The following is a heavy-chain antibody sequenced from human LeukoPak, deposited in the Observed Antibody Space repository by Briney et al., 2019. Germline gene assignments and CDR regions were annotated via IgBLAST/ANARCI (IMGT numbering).Heavy chain of an antibody. Sequence: GGSLRLSCAASGFSLSDHFVDWVRQAPGKGLEWVGRSRNKARSYTTEYAAAVKGRFTISRDDSQNSLYLQMNSLRAEDTAVYYCARDSGYGSVPYYFDYWGLGTLVTVSS. V-gene: IGHV3-72*01. CDR2: SRNKARSYTT. CDR1: GFSLSDHF. D-gene: IGHD3-10*01. J-gene: IGHJ4*02. CDR3: ARDSGYGSVPYYFDY.